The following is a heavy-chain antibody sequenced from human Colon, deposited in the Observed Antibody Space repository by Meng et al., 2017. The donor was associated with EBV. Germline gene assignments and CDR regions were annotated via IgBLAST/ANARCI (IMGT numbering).Heavy chain of an antibody. CDR1: GGSTSSGNF. CDR2: IYDTGGA. CDR3: ARHSGYNQGY. D-gene: IGHD6-25*01. J-gene: IGHJ4*02. V-gene: IGHV4-4*02. Sequence: QVPPPDSAPRLLKPSRTLSLTCAVPGGSTSSGNFWSWVRQPPGKGLEWVGQIYDTGGANYNPSLQSRVTISVDKSKNQFSLNLNSVTAADTAVYYCARHSGYNQGYWGQGTLVTVSS.